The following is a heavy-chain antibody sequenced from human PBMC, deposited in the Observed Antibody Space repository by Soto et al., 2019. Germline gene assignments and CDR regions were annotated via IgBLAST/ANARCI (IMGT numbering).Heavy chain of an antibody. J-gene: IGHJ4*02. D-gene: IGHD6-19*01. V-gene: IGHV3-23*01. CDR2: ISGSGGST. CDR3: AKDPPPYSSGWDPSDY. Sequence: GVLRLSCAASGFTFSSYAMSWVRQAPGKGLEWVSAISGSGGSTYYADSVKGRFTISRDNSKNTLYLQMNSLRAEDTAVYYCAKDPPPYSSGWDPSDYWGQGTLVTV. CDR1: GFTFSSYA.